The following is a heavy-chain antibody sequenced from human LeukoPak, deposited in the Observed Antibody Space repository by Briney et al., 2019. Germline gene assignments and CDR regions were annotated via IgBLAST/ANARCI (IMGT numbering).Heavy chain of an antibody. CDR2: ISDSGGSI. CDR3: AKQDIRSSAWYD. J-gene: IGHJ4*02. Sequence: GGSLRLSCAASGFTFSSYAMSWVRQAPGQGLEWVSAISDSGGSIYYADSVKGRFTISRDNSKNTLYLQMNSLRAEDTAVYYCAKQDIRSSAWYDWGQGTLVTVSS. CDR1: GFTFSSYA. D-gene: IGHD6-19*01. V-gene: IGHV3-23*01.